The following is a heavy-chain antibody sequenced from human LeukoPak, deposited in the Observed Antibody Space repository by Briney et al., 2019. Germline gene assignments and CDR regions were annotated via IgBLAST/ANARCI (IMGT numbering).Heavy chain of an antibody. CDR2: IYHSGST. CDR3: ARRSRRGGVDP. D-gene: IGHD1-26*01. V-gene: IGHV4-30-2*01. J-gene: IGHJ5*02. Sequence: PSQTLSLTCAVSGGSISSGGYSWSWIRQPPGKGLEWIGYIYHSGSTYYNPSLKSRVTISVDRSKNQFSLKLSSVTAADTAVYYCARRSRRGGVDPWGQGTLVTVSS. CDR1: GGSISSGGYS.